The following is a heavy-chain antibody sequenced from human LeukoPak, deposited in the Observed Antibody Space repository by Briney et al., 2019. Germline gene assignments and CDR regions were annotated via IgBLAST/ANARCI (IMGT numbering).Heavy chain of an antibody. J-gene: IGHJ5*02. Sequence: SETLSLTCSISGVSINDHYWAWIRQPAGRGLEWIGHIYISGTTDYNPSLRSRVTISLDMSKNSFSLRLTSMTAADTAVYYCAREYDFWTGTDFSRGWLDPWGQGIVVTVSS. CDR2: IYISGTT. CDR3: AREYDFWTGTDFSRGWLDP. D-gene: IGHD3-3*01. V-gene: IGHV4-4*07. CDR1: GVSINDHY.